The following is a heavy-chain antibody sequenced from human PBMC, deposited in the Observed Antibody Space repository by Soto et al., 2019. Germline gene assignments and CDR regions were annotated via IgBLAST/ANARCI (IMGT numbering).Heavy chain of an antibody. CDR1: GGTFSSYA. J-gene: IGHJ6*02. Sequence: SVKVSCKASGGTFSSYAISWVRQAPGQGLEWMGGIIPIFGTANYAQKFQGRVTITADESTSTAYMELSSLRSEDTAVYYCARVLGQQLYYYYYGMDVWGQGTTVTVSS. CDR2: IIPIFGTA. D-gene: IGHD6-13*01. V-gene: IGHV1-69*13. CDR3: ARVLGQQLYYYYYGMDV.